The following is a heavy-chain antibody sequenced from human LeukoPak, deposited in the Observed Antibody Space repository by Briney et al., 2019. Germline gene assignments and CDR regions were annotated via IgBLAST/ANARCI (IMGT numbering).Heavy chain of an antibody. CDR2: ISSSGSTI. Sequence: PGGSLRLSCAASGFSFSDYYMSWISQAPGKGLEWVSYISSSGSTIYYADSVKGRFTISRENAKNSLYLQMNSLRAEDTAVYYCARGRSYCDIYFDYWGQGTLVTVSS. J-gene: IGHJ4*02. V-gene: IGHV3-11*04. D-gene: IGHD1-26*01. CDR1: GFSFSDYY. CDR3: ARGRSYCDIYFDY.